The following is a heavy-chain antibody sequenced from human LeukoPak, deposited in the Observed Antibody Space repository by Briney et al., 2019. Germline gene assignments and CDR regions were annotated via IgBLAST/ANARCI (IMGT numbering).Heavy chain of an antibody. Sequence: GGTLRLSCAASGFTFSSYGMSWVRQAPGKGLEWVSAISGSGGSTYYADSVKGRFTISRDNSKNTLYLQMNSLRAEDTAVYYCAGWYYGSGSYSYWGQGTLVTVSS. D-gene: IGHD3-10*01. CDR1: GFTFSSYG. V-gene: IGHV3-23*01. CDR2: ISGSGGST. CDR3: AGWYYGSGSYSY. J-gene: IGHJ4*02.